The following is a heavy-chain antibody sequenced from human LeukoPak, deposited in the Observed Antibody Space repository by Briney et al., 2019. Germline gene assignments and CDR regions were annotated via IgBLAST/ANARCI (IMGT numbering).Heavy chain of an antibody. Sequence: GGSLRLSCSASGFTFSTYPIHWVRQAPGKGLEYVTAISSDGKTAYYADSVKGRFTISRGNSKNTVFLQMSSLSAEDSAVYYCVKARGYCSTSSCFLEYWGQGTLVTVSS. CDR2: ISSDGKTA. CDR3: VKARGYCSTSSCFLEY. V-gene: IGHV3-64D*06. CDR1: GFTFSTYP. J-gene: IGHJ4*02. D-gene: IGHD2-2*01.